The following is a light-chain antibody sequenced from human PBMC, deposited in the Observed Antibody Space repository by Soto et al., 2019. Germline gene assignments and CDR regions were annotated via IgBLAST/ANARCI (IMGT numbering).Light chain of an antibody. CDR2: GAS. V-gene: IGKV3-15*01. CDR1: QSVSSN. CDR3: QQYNNWAPYT. J-gene: IGKJ2*01. Sequence: EIVMTQSPATLSVSPGERATLSCRASQSVSSNFSWYQQKPGHAPRLLIYGASTRATAIPARCSGSGSGTEFTLTISSLQAEDFVVYYCQQYNNWAPYTFGQGTKLEIK.